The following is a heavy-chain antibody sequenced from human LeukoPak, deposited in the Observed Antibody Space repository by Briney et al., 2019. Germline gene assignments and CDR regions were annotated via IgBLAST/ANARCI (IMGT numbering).Heavy chain of an antibody. V-gene: IGHV4-59*01. CDR3: ARGRDGYNDAFDI. CDR1: GGSISSSY. D-gene: IGHD5-24*01. CDR2: IYYSGST. Sequence: SETLSLTCTVSGGSISSSYWSWIRQPPGKGLEWIGYIYYSGSTNYNPSLKSRVTISVDTSKNQFSLKLSSVTAADTAVYYCARGRDGYNDAFDIWGQGTMVTVSS. J-gene: IGHJ3*02.